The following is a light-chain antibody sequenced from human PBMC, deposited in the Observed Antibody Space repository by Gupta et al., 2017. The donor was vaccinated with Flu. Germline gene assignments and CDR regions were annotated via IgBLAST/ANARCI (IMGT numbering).Light chain of an antibody. V-gene: IGKV3-15*01. J-gene: IGKJ4*01. CDR2: GAS. CDR3: QQYNNWPPIT. CDR1: QSVSSN. Sequence: EIVMTQSPATLSVSPGERVTLSCRASQSVSSNLAWYQQKLGQAPRLLIYGASTRDTGIPARFSGSGYGTEFTLTISSRQSEDFAVYYCQQYNNWPPITFGGGTKVEIK.